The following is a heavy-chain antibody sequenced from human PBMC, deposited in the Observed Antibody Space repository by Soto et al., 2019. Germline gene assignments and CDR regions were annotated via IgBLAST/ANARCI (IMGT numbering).Heavy chain of an antibody. Sequence: QLQLQESGPGLVKPSETLSLTCTVSGGSISSSSYYWGWIRQPPGKGLEWIGSIYYSGSTYYNPSLKRRVTLSVATSKNQFSLKLSSVTAADTAVYYCARLVVVAKTWDYYYGMDVWGQGTTVTVSS. D-gene: IGHD2-15*01. CDR1: GGSISSSSYY. J-gene: IGHJ6*02. CDR3: ARLVVVAKTWDYYYGMDV. V-gene: IGHV4-39*01. CDR2: IYYSGST.